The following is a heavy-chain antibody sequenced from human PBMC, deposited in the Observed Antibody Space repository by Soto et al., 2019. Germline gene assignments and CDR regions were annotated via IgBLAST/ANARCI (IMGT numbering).Heavy chain of an antibody. CDR3: VRDPDSLDY. J-gene: IGHJ4*02. V-gene: IGHV3-48*01. Sequence: SGKGRFTISRDNAKNSQYLQMNSLSVEDTAVYYCVRDPDSLDYWGQGTLVTVSS.